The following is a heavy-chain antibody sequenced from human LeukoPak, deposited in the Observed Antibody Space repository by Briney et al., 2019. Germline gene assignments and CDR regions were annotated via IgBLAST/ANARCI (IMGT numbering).Heavy chain of an antibody. D-gene: IGHD2-2*01. CDR2: ISWDSGTI. CDR1: GFTFDDYA. V-gene: IGHV3-9*03. Sequence: GRSLRLSCAASGFTFDDYAMHSVRRAPGRGLGLVSCISWDSGTIDYADSVKRRFTISRDNDKDSLYLQMNSLRTEDMALYYCAKAGCSSTTCYANYWGQGILVTVSS. CDR3: AKAGCSSTTCYANY. J-gene: IGHJ4*02.